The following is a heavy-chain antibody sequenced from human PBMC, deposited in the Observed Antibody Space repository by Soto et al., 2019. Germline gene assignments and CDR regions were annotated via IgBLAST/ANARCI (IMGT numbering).Heavy chain of an antibody. CDR3: ARANYDFWSGDSNYYGMDV. CDR2: ISSSSLYI. Sequence: PGGSLRLSCAVSGFTFSNYTMNWVRQAPGKGLEWVSCISSSSLYIYYADSVKGRFTISRDNAKNSLYLQMNSLGAEDTAVYYCARANYDFWSGDSNYYGMDVWGQGTTVTVSS. D-gene: IGHD3-3*01. J-gene: IGHJ6*02. CDR1: GFTFSNYT. V-gene: IGHV3-21*01.